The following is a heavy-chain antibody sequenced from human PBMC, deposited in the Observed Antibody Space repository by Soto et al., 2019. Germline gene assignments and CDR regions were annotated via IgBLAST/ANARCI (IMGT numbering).Heavy chain of an antibody. CDR2: ISKSGDST. Sequence: EVQLLESGGSLVQPGRSLRLSCAASGVTFTSYAMTWVREVPGEGLQWVSSISKSGDSTYYADSVKGRFTTSRDNSKNTLYLQMNSLRAEDTAIYYCAKGSFGFDYWGQGTLVTVSS. CDR3: AKGSFGFDY. D-gene: IGHD3-10*01. V-gene: IGHV3-23*01. CDR1: GVTFTSYA. J-gene: IGHJ4*02.